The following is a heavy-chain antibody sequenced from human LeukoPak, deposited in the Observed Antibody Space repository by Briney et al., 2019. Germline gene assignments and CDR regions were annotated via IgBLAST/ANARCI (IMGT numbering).Heavy chain of an antibody. D-gene: IGHD5-18*01. CDR3: AKRGGIQLWPWYYFDY. CDR2: ISGNRGST. CDR1: GFTFSSYA. Sequence: GGYLRLSCAASGFTFSSYAMSWVRQAPGKGLEWVSAISGNRGSTYYADSVKGRFTISRDNSKNTLYLQMNSLKAEDTAVYYCAKRGGIQLWPWYYFDYWGQGTLVTVSS. J-gene: IGHJ4*02. V-gene: IGHV3-23*01.